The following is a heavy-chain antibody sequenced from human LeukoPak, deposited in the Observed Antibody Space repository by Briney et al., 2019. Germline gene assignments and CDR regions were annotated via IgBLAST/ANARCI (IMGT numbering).Heavy chain of an antibody. J-gene: IGHJ5*02. D-gene: IGHD5-18*01. Sequence: SGGSLRLSCAASGFTFSSYSMNWVRQAPGKGLEWVSSISSSSSYIYYADSVKGRFTISRDNTKNSLYLQMNSLRAEDTAVYYCARADSYGYVRGSWFDPWGQGTLVTVSS. CDR2: ISSSSSYI. CDR1: GFTFSSYS. V-gene: IGHV3-21*01. CDR3: ARADSYGYVRGSWFDP.